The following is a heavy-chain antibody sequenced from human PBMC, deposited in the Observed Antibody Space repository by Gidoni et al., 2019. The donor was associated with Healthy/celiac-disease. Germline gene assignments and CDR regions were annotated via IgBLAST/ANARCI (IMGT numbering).Heavy chain of an antibody. CDR2: ISSSGNTI. D-gene: IGHD6-19*01. CDR1: GFTFSNYE. Sequence: EVQLVEPVGGLVQPGGSLRLSCAASGFTFSNYEMTWVRQPPGKGLEWVSYISSSGNTIYYADSVKGRFTISRDNAKNSLYLQMNSLRVEDTAVYYCARDYLAVATMSYDYYGMDVWGQGTTVTVSS. CDR3: ARDYLAVATMSYDYYGMDV. J-gene: IGHJ6*02. V-gene: IGHV3-48*03.